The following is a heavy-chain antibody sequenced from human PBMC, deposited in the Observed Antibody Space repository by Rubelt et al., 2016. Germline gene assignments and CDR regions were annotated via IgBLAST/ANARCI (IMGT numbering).Heavy chain of an antibody. J-gene: IGHJ6*02. CDR3: ATNEFWSAYPVDV. D-gene: IGHD3-3*01. CDR1: GFTFSSYA. Sequence: EVQLLESGGGLVQPGGSLRLSCAASGFTFSSYAMSWVRQAPGKGLEWVSAISGSGGSTYYAESVKGRFTISRANAKNTLYLQMNSLRAEDTAVYYWATNEFWSAYPVDVWGQGTTVTVSS. V-gene: IGHV3-23*01. CDR2: ISGSGGST.